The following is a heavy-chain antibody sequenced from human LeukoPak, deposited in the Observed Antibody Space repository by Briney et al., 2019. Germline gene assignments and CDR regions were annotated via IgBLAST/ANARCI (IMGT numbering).Heavy chain of an antibody. D-gene: IGHD4-17*01. CDR1: GFTFSSYS. CDR2: ISSSSSTI. CDR3: ARDSSVTTVDY. Sequence: PGGSLRLSCAASGFTFSSYSMNWVRQAPGKGLEWVSYISSSSSTIYYADSVKGRFTISRDNSKNTLYLQMNSLRAEDTAVYYCARDSSVTTVDYWGQGTLVTVSS. J-gene: IGHJ4*02. V-gene: IGHV3-48*01.